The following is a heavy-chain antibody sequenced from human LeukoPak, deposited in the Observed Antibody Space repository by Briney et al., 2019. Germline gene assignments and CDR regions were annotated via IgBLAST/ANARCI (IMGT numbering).Heavy chain of an antibody. J-gene: IGHJ6*03. CDR3: ASKGDCSSTSCQPYYYYYYMDV. V-gene: IGHV1-46*01. CDR1: GYTFTSYY. Sequence: APVKVSCKTSGYTFTSYYMHWVRQAPGQGLEWMGIINPSGGSTSYAQKFQGRVTMTRDTSTSTVYMELSSLRSEDTAVYYCASKGDCSSTSCQPYYYYYYMDVWGKGTTVTVSS. D-gene: IGHD2-2*01. CDR2: INPSGGST.